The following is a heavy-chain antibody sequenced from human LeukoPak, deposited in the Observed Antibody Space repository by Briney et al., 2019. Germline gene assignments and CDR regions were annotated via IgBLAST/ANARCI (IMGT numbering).Heavy chain of an antibody. CDR3: ARDRGNSYFDC. V-gene: IGHV3-66*01. CDR1: GFTVSANY. D-gene: IGHD1-14*01. CDR2: IYSAGDT. J-gene: IGHJ4*02. Sequence: GGSLRLSCAASGFTVSANYMTWVRQAPGKGLEWVSVIYSAGDTYYADSVKGRFTISRDNSKNTLYLQMNSLRAEDTAVYYCARDRGNSYFDCWGQGTLVTVSS.